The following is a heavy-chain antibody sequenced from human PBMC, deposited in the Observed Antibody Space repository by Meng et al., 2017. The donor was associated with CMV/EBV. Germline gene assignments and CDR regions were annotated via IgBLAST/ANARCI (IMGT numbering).Heavy chain of an antibody. D-gene: IGHD4-17*01. Sequence: SETLSLTCAVYGGSFSGYYWSWIRQPPGKGLEWIGEINHSASTNYNPSLKSRVTISVDTSKNQFSLKLSSVTAAEPAVYYCARGGGANGDGGDYWGQGTLVTVSS. V-gene: IGHV4-34*01. CDR3: ARGGGANGDGGDY. CDR2: INHSAST. J-gene: IGHJ4*02. CDR1: GGSFSGYY.